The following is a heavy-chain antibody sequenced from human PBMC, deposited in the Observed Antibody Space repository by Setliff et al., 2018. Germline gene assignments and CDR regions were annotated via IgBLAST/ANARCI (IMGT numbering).Heavy chain of an antibody. CDR1: GGTFSSYA. V-gene: IGHV1-69*05. J-gene: IGHJ4*02. D-gene: IGHD5-12*01. CDR2: IIPILGTA. Sequence: SVKVSCKASGGTFSSYAISWVRQAPGQGLEWMGGIIPILGTANYAQKFQGRVTITTDESTSTAYMELSSLRSEDTAVYYCATFRRDGYNRDYWGQGTLVTVSS. CDR3: ATFRRDGYNRDY.